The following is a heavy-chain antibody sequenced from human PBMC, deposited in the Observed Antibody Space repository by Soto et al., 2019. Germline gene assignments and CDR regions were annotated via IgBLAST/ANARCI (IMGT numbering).Heavy chain of an antibody. CDR1: GFTFSSYA. D-gene: IGHD2-2*01. CDR2: ISDSGGSA. Sequence: GGSLRLSCTASGFTFSSYALSWVRLAPGKGLEWVSAISDSGGSAYYADSVKGRFTMSRDNSKNTLYLQMSGLRAEDTAVYYCAKDGCSRTSCYHFDYWGQGTVVTVSS. CDR3: AKDGCSRTSCYHFDY. J-gene: IGHJ4*02. V-gene: IGHV3-23*01.